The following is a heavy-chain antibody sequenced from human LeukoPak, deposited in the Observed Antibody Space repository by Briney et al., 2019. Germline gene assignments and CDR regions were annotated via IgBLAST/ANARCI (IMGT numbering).Heavy chain of an antibody. J-gene: IGHJ4*02. V-gene: IGHV3-23*01. Sequence: PGGSLRLSCAASGFTFSSYAMSWVCQAPGKGLEWVSAISGSGGSTYYADSVKGRFTISRDNSKNTLYLQMNSLRAEDTAVYYCAKDRSIAVADGNDYSGQGTLVTVSS. CDR3: AKDRSIAVADGNDY. CDR2: ISGSGGST. D-gene: IGHD6-19*01. CDR1: GFTFSSYA.